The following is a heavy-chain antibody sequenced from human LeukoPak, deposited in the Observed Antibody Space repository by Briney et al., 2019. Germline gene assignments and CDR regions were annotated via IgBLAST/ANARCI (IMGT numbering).Heavy chain of an antibody. Sequence: ASVKVSCKASGYTFTGYYMHWVRQAPGQGLEWMGWINPNSGGTNYAQKFQGRVTMTRDTSISTAYMELSRLRSDDTAVYYCARGSTTPAFYYYYMDVWGKGTTVTVSS. V-gene: IGHV1-2*02. CDR2: INPNSGGT. CDR3: ARGSTTPAFYYYYMDV. CDR1: GYTFTGYY. J-gene: IGHJ6*03. D-gene: IGHD4-17*01.